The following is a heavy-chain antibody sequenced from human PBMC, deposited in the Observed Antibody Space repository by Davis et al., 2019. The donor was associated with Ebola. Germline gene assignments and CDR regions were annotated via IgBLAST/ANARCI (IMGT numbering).Heavy chain of an antibody. CDR3: ARNSDYGGNDVFDI. Sequence: SETLSLTCTVPGDSMKTYLWSWIRQPPGKGLEWIGYIFYSGRTTYNPSLKSRVTMSIDTSKKQFSLKVNSVTPADTAVYYCARNSDYGGNDVFDIWGQGTMVTVSS. J-gene: IGHJ3*02. V-gene: IGHV4-59*01. D-gene: IGHD4-23*01. CDR2: IFYSGRT. CDR1: GDSMKTYL.